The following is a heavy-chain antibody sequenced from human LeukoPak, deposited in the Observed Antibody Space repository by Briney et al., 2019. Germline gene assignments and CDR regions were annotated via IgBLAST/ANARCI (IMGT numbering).Heavy chain of an antibody. D-gene: IGHD6-19*01. CDR2: ISYDGSNK. Sequence: GGSLRLSCAASGFTFSSSAMHWVRQAPDKGLEWVAGISYDGSNKYSADSVKGRFTISRDNSKNTLYLQVNSLRADDTAVYYCARDRDSSGWYEGFDYWGQGTLVTVSS. CDR3: ARDRDSSGWYEGFDY. J-gene: IGHJ4*02. CDR1: GFTFSSSA. V-gene: IGHV3-30-3*01.